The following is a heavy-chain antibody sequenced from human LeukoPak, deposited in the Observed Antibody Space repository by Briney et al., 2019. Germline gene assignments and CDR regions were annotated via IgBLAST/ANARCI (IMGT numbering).Heavy chain of an antibody. CDR1: GFTFSSYA. J-gene: IGHJ4*02. CDR2: ISGSGGST. D-gene: IGHD2-21*01. Sequence: GGSLRLSCAASGFTFSSYAMSWVRQAPGKGLEWVSAISGSGGSTYYADSVKGRFTISRDNSKNTLYLQMNSLRAEDTAVYYCAKGRIVVVIADFSPLDYWGQGTLVTVSS. V-gene: IGHV3-23*01. CDR3: AKGRIVVVIADFSPLDY.